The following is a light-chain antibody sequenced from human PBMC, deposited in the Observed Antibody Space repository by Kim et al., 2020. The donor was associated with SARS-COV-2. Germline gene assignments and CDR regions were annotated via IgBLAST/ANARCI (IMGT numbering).Light chain of an antibody. CDR2: ENN. V-gene: IGLV6-57*03. CDR3: QSYDVSTEV. J-gene: IGLJ2*01. Sequence: GKTVNISCTRSSGSIAWKYVQWYQQRPGSAPTPLIYENNKRPSGVPDRFSGSIDSSSNSASLIISGLKTEDAADYYCQSYDVSTEVFGGGTQLTVL. CDR1: SGSIAWKY.